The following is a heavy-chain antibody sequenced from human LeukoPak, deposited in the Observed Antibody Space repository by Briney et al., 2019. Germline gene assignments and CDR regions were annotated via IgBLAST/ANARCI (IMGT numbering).Heavy chain of an antibody. V-gene: IGHV4-34*01. D-gene: IGHD3-10*01. J-gene: IGHJ4*02. CDR1: GGSFSGYY. CDR2: INHSGST. CDR3: ARGRYYGSGRHFIPFDY. Sequence: PSETLSLTCAVYGGSFSGYYWSWIRQPPGKGLEWIGEINHSGSTNYNPSLKSRVTISVDTSKNQFSLKLSSVTAADTAVYYCARGRYYGSGRHFIPFDYWGQGTLVTVSS.